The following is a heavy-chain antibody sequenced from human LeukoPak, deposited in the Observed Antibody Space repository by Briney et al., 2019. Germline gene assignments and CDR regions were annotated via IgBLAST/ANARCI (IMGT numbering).Heavy chain of an antibody. D-gene: IGHD2-21*01. CDR3: ARGGGAVLFDY. V-gene: IGHV3-21*01. CDR2: ISSSSSYI. J-gene: IGHJ4*02. Sequence: GGSLRLSCAASGFIFGSYSMNWVRLAPGKGLEWVSSISSSSSYIYYADSVKGRFTISRDNAKNSLYLQMNSLRAEDTAVYYCARGGGAVLFDYWGQGTLVTVSS. CDR1: GFIFGSYS.